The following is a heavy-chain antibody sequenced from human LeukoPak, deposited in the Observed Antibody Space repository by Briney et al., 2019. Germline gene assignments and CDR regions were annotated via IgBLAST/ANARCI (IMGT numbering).Heavy chain of an antibody. CDR1: GYTFTGYY. V-gene: IGHV1-2*02. D-gene: IGHD2-15*01. J-gene: IGHJ6*02. Sequence: ASVKVSCKASGYTFTGYYMHWVRQAPGQGLEWMGWINPNSGGTNYAQKFQGRVTMTRDTSISTAYMELSRLRSDDTAVYYCARPLGVAGTHYYGMDVWGQGTTVTASS. CDR3: ARPLGVAGTHYYGMDV. CDR2: INPNSGGT.